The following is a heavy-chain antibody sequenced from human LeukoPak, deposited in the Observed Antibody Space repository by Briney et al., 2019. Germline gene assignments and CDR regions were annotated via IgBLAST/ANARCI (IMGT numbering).Heavy chain of an antibody. Sequence: GASVTVSCKASGYTFTSYGISWVRQAPGQGLEWMGWISAYNGNTNYAQKLQGRVTMTTDTSTSTAYMELRSLRSGDTAVYYCARDSRYSSGWYNFDYWGQGTLVTVSS. J-gene: IGHJ4*02. CDR1: GYTFTSYG. CDR3: ARDSRYSSGWYNFDY. V-gene: IGHV1-18*01. CDR2: ISAYNGNT. D-gene: IGHD6-19*01.